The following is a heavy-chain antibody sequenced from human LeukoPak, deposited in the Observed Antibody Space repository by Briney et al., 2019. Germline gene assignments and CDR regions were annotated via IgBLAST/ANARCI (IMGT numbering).Heavy chain of an antibody. CDR1: GGSLRNYY. J-gene: IGHJ4*02. CDR2: IYYSGST. CDR3: GRYQLPDF. D-gene: IGHD1-7*01. V-gene: IGHV4-59*01. Sequence: SETLSLTCTVSGGSLRNYYWSWIRQPPGKGLEWTGHIYYSGSTNYNVSLKSRVTISIDMSKNQFSLKLSSVTAADTAVYYCGRYQLPDFWGQGTLVTVSS.